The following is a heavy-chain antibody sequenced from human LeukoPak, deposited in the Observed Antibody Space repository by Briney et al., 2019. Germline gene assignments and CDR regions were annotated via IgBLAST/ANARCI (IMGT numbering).Heavy chain of an antibody. CDR1: GFTFSSYA. D-gene: IGHD6-19*01. CDR2: ISYDGSNK. J-gene: IGHJ3*01. CDR3: ARGVAVAAFSAFDV. Sequence: LPGGSLRLSCAASGFTFSSYAMHWVRQAPGKGLEWVAVISYDGSNKYYADSVKGRFTISRDNAKNSLYLQMNSLKAEDTAVYYCARGVAVAAFSAFDVWGQGTMVTVSS. V-gene: IGHV3-30*04.